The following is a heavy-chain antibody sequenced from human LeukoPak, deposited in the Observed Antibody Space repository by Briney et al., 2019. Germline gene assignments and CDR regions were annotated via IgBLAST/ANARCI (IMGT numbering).Heavy chain of an antibody. CDR1: GGSISSGDYY. V-gene: IGHV4-30-4*01. Sequence: SQTLSLTCTVSGGSISSGDYYWRWIRQPPGEGLEWIGYIYYSGSTYYNPSLKSRVTISVDTSKNQFSLKLSSVTAADTAVYYCAREIVVVRGGYYYYYGMDVWGQGTTVTVSS. J-gene: IGHJ6*02. D-gene: IGHD3-22*01. CDR2: IYYSGST. CDR3: AREIVVVRGGYYYYYGMDV.